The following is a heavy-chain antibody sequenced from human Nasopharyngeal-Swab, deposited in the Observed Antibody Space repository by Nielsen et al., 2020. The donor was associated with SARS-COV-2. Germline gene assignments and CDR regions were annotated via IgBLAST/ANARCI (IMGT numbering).Heavy chain of an antibody. J-gene: IGHJ6*03. Sequence: SETLSLTCAVYGGSFSGSYWGWIRQPPGKGPEWIVEINHSGSTNYNPSLKSRVTLSVDTSMNQVSLEVSSVTAADTAVYYCARGLSGIVPAPILGLGPYYYYYYMDVWGKGTTVTVSS. CDR2: INHSGST. CDR3: ARGLSGIVPAPILGLGPYYYYYYMDV. CDR1: GGSFSGSY. V-gene: IGHV4-34*01. D-gene: IGHD2-2*01.